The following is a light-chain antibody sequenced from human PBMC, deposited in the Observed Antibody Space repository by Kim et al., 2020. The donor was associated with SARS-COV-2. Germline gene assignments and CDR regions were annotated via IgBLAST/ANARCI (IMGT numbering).Light chain of an antibody. J-gene: IGLJ3*02. CDR3: CSYAGTYIFV. V-gene: IGLV2-11*01. CDR1: SNDVGNYDY. Sequence: GPSVTISCTGTSNDVGNYDYVSWYQHHPGKAPKLIISDVSERPSGVPDRFSALKSGNTASLTISGLQAEDEADYYCCSYAGTYIFVFGGGTQLTVL. CDR2: DVS.